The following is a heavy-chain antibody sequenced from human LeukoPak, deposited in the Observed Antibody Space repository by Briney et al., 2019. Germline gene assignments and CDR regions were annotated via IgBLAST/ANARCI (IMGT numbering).Heavy chain of an antibody. CDR1: GYTFTGYY. V-gene: IGHV1-2*02. CDR2: INPNSGGT. J-gene: IGHJ3*02. CDR3: ARDLAMIPGRDAFDI. Sequence: ASVKVSCKASGYTFTGYYMHWVRQAPGQGLEWMGWINPNSGGTNYAQKFQGRVTMTRDTSISTAYMELSRLRSDDTAVYYCARDLAMIPGRDAFDIWGQGTMVTVSS. D-gene: IGHD3-22*01.